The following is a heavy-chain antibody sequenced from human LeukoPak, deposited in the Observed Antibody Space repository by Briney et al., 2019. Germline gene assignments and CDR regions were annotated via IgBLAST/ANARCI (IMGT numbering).Heavy chain of an antibody. J-gene: IGHJ5*02. D-gene: IGHD3-3*01. CDR3: ARGRPITIFGVTGGYNWFDP. Sequence: SETLSLTCAVYGGSFSGYYWSWIRQPPGKGLEWIGEINHSGSTNYNPSLKSRVTISVDTSKNQFSLKLSSVTAADTAVYYCARGRPITIFGVTGGYNWFDPWGQGTLVTVSS. CDR1: GGSFSGYY. V-gene: IGHV4-34*01. CDR2: INHSGST.